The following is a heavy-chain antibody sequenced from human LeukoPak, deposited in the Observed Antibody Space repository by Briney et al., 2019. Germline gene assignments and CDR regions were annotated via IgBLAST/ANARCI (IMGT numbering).Heavy chain of an antibody. D-gene: IGHD6-13*01. Sequence: SETLSLTCAVSGYSISSGYYWGWIRQPPGKGLEWIGNIYHSGNTYYNPSLKSRVTISVDTSKNQFSLKLSSVTAADTAVYYCARGQQVAYYFDYWGQGTLVTVSS. CDR1: GYSISSGYY. J-gene: IGHJ4*02. CDR3: ARGQQVAYYFDY. CDR2: IYHSGNT. V-gene: IGHV4-38-2*01.